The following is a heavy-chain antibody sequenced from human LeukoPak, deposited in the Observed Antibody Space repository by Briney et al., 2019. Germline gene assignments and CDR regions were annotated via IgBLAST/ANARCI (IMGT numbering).Heavy chain of an antibody. Sequence: GGSLRLSCAASGFTVSSYAMNWVRQAPGKGLEGVSYSSSSGSTIYYADSVKGRFTISRDNAKNSLYLQMNSLRAEDTAVYYCARDGDSSGWWFDYWGQGTLVTVSS. D-gene: IGHD6-19*01. V-gene: IGHV3-48*03. CDR3: ARDGDSSGWWFDY. CDR1: GFTVSSYA. J-gene: IGHJ4*02. CDR2: SSSSGSTI.